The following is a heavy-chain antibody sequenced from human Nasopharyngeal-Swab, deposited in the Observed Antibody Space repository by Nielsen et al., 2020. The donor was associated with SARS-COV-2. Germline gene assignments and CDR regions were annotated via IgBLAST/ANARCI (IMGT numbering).Heavy chain of an antibody. Sequence: WIRQPPGKGLEWVAVISYDGSNKYYADSVKGRFTISRDNSKNTLYLQMNSLRAEDTAVYYCASSYYDFWSGYCYHGAFDIWGQGTMVTVSS. CDR3: ASSYYDFWSGYCYHGAFDI. V-gene: IGHV3-30*04. CDR2: ISYDGSNK. D-gene: IGHD3-3*01. J-gene: IGHJ3*02.